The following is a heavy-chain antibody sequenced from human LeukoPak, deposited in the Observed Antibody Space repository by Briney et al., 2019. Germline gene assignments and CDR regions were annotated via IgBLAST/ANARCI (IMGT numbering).Heavy chain of an antibody. CDR2: IIPILGIA. V-gene: IGHV1-69*04. D-gene: IGHD4-17*01. CDR1: GGTFSSYA. J-gene: IGHJ5*02. Sequence: SVKVSCKASGGTFSSYAISWVRQAPGQGLEWMGRIIPILGIANYAQKFQGRVTITADKSTSTAYMELSSLRSEDTAVYYCARAGEAVTTNWFDPWGQGTLVTVSS. CDR3: ARAGEAVTTNWFDP.